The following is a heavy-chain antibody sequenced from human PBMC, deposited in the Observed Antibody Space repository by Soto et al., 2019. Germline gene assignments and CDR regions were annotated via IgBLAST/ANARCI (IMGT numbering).Heavy chain of an antibody. CDR1: GDSFTRYW. V-gene: IGHV5-10-1*01. CDR3: ARRRTAGLIDY. CDR2: IDPSDSYT. Sequence: GESLTISCTCSGDSFTRYWISWVRQMPGKGLEWMGRIDPSDSYTNYSPSFQGHVTISADKSISTAYLQWSSLKASDTAMYYCARRRTAGLIDYWGQGTLVTVSS. D-gene: IGHD6-13*01. J-gene: IGHJ4*02.